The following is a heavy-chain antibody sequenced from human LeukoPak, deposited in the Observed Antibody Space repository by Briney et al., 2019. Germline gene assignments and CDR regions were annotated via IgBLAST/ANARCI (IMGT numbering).Heavy chain of an antibody. Sequence: GGSLRLSCAASGFTVSSNYMSWVRQAPGKGLEWVSVIYRGVSTYYADSVKGRFTVSRDNSKNTLYLQMNSLRAEDTAVYYCARVRVTYDSSGYSTHYYFDYWGQGTLVTVPS. CDR3: ARVRVTYDSSGYSTHYYFDY. J-gene: IGHJ4*02. CDR2: IYRGVST. D-gene: IGHD3-22*01. V-gene: IGHV3-53*01. CDR1: GFTVSSNY.